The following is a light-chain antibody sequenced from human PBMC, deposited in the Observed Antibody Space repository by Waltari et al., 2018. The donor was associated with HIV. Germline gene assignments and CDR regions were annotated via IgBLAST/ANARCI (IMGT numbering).Light chain of an antibody. CDR1: QDITRL. CDR2: GAS. CDR3: QQHYSYPYT. V-gene: IGKV1-16*02. J-gene: IGKJ2*01. Sequence: PSSVSASVEDTVTITCRASQDITRLLAWFQQKPGKAPKSLIYGASNLQGGVPSKFSGSGSGTEFTLTISNLQPEDSATYFCQQHYSYPYTFGQGTKLE.